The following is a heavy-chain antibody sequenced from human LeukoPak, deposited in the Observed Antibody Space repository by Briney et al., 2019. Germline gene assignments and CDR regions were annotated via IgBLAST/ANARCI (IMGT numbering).Heavy chain of an antibody. D-gene: IGHD3-10*01. Sequence: ASVKVSCKASGGTFSRYAISWVRQAPGQGLEWMGGIIPIFGTANYAQKFQGRVTITTDESTSTAYMELSSLRSEGTAVYYCAREGSGGNWFDPWGHGTLVTVSS. CDR1: GGTFSRYA. V-gene: IGHV1-69*05. CDR2: IIPIFGTA. CDR3: AREGSGGNWFDP. J-gene: IGHJ5*02.